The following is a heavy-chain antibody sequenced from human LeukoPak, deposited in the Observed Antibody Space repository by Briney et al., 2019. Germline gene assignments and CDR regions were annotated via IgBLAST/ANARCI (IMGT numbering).Heavy chain of an antibody. CDR3: AKGAASRGYTYVAN. D-gene: IGHD5-18*01. V-gene: IGHV3-23*01. J-gene: IGHJ4*02. Sequence: GGSLRLSCAASAFTLRSYAMIWVRQAPGKGLEWVSGISGSGGSTYYSDSAKGRFTISRDNSNNTLYLQMNSLRAEDTAVYYCAKGAASRGYTYVANWGQGTLVTVYS. CDR1: AFTLRSYA. CDR2: ISGSGGST.